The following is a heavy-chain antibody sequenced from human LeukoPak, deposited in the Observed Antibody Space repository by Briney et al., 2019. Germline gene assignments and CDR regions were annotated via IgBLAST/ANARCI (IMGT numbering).Heavy chain of an antibody. CDR2: ITWNGVGT. CDR3: ARSMTTVTTRFFDL. CDR1: GFTFDDYG. D-gene: IGHD4-17*01. Sequence: PGGSLRLSCAASGFTFDDYGMIWVRQAPGKRLEWVSYITWNGVGTAYADSMKGRFTVSRDNVKNSLFLQMDSLRAEDTALYYCARSMTTVTTRFFDLWGRGTLVTVSS. J-gene: IGHJ2*01. V-gene: IGHV3-20*04.